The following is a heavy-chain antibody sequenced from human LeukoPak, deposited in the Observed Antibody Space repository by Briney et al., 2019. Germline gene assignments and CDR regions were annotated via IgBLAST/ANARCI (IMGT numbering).Heavy chain of an antibody. V-gene: IGHV1-2*06. CDR2: INPNSGGT. D-gene: IGHD3-10*01. Sequence: ASVKVSCKASGYTITGYYMHWVRQAPGQGLEWMGRINPNSGGTNSAQKFQGRITMTRDTSISTVYMELSRLRSDDTAVYYCARGSSFDYWGQGTLVTVSS. CDR3: ARGSSFDY. CDR1: GYTITGYY. J-gene: IGHJ4*02.